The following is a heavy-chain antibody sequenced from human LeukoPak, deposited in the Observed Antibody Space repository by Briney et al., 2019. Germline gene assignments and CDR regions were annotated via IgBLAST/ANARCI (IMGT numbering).Heavy chain of an antibody. CDR1: GGSISDY. J-gene: IGHJ4*02. Sequence: SETLSLTCTVSGGSISDYWTWIRQPPGKGLEWIGYIYYSGSTNYNPSLKSRVTISVDTSKNQSSLRLSSVTAADTAVYYCARLRGNYFPDYWGQGTLVTVSS. CDR2: IYYSGST. V-gene: IGHV4-59*01. CDR3: ARLRGNYFPDY. D-gene: IGHD4-11*01.